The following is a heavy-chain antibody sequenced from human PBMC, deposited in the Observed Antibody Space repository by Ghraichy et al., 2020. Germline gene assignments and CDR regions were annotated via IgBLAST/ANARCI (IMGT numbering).Heavy chain of an antibody. V-gene: IGHV3-7*03. D-gene: IGHD3-10*01. Sequence: GGSLRLSCAASGFNFTSSWMNWVRQAPGMGLEWVAGIRPDGSETWHVDSVTGRFYISRDNARNSLYLEMNSLRAEDTAFYYCARDRAFKCFDFWGQGALVTVSS. CDR1: GFNFTSSW. J-gene: IGHJ4*02. CDR2: IRPDGSET. CDR3: ARDRAFKCFDF.